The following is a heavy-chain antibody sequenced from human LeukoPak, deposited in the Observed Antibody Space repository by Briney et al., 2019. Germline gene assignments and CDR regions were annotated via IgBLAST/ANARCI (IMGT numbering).Heavy chain of an antibody. CDR1: GFTFSRYW. CDR2: IKQDGSEK. Sequence: GGSLRLSCAASGFTFSRYWMNWVRQAPGKGLEWVANIKQDGSEKYYVDSVKGRFTISRDNAKNSLYLQMNRLRAEDTAVYYCTRDSVGDSYADYWGQGTLVTVSS. CDR3: TRDSVGDSYADY. J-gene: IGHJ4*02. D-gene: IGHD5-18*01. V-gene: IGHV3-7*03.